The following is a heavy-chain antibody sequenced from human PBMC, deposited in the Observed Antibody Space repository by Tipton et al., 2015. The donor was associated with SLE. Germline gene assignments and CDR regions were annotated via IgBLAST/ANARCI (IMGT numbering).Heavy chain of an antibody. J-gene: IGHJ4*02. CDR1: GGSINSNSYY. D-gene: IGHD6-6*01. Sequence: TLSLTCTVSGGSINSNSYYWGWIRQPPGKGLEWVGNIYYDGSANYDPSLKSRVTISADTSKNQFSLKLSSVTAADTAVYYCARGGGIAARPLSYWGQGTLVTVSS. CDR3: ARGGGIAARPLSY. V-gene: IGHV4-39*07. CDR2: IYYDGSA.